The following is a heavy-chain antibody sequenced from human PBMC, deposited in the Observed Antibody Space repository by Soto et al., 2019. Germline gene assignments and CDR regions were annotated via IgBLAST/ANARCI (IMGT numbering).Heavy chain of an antibody. CDR1: GASISYGGFS. CDR3: VRGGVYDAFHX. Sequence: SETLSLTFTVFGASISYGGFSWSWIRQSPGKGLELIGYINHFESTYFHPSFKSRLYMSIDRSRNMFSLNLSSVTAAVMAVYYCVRGGVYDAFHXWGQVVPVTVSX. CDR2: INHFEST. J-gene: IGHJ5*02. D-gene: IGHD2-8*02. V-gene: IGHV4-30-2*06.